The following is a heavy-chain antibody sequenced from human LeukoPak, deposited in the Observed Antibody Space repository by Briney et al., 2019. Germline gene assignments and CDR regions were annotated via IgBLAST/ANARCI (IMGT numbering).Heavy chain of an antibody. J-gene: IGHJ5*02. CDR1: GGSFSGYY. V-gene: IGHV4-34*01. CDR2: INHSGST. CDR3: AGPRWRAPPLAT. D-gene: IGHD2-15*01. Sequence: SETLSLTCAVYGGSFSGYYWSWIRQPPGKGLEWIGEINHSGSTNYNPSLKSRVTISVDTSKNQFSLKLSSVTAADTAVYYCAGPRWRAPPLATWAQETLVPVPS.